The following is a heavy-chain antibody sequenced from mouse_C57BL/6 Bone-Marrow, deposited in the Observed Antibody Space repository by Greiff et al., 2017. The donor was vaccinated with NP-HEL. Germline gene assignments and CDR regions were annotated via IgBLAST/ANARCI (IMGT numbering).Heavy chain of an antibody. CDR3: ARYGTTVVAHWYFDV. CDR2: IYPRSGNT. J-gene: IGHJ1*03. D-gene: IGHD1-1*01. CDR1: GYTFTSYG. Sequence: QVQLQQSGAELARPGASVKLSCKASGYTFTSYGISWVKQRTGQGLEWIGEIYPRSGNTYYNEKFKGKATLTADKSSSTAYIELRSLTSEDSAVYFCARYGTTVVAHWYFDVWGTGTTVTVSS. V-gene: IGHV1-81*01.